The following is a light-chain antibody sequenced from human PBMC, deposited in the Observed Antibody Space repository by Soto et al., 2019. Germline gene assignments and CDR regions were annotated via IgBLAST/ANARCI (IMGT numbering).Light chain of an antibody. CDR3: QSYDSSNLV. V-gene: IGLV6-57*01. J-gene: IGLJ3*02. CDR1: SCSIASNY. Sequence: NFMLTQPPSVSESPGKTVTISCTRSSCSIASNYVRWYQQRPGSSPTTVIYEDNQRPSGVPDRFSGSIDSSSNSASLTIFGLKTEDEADYYCQSYDSSNLVFGGGTKLTVL. CDR2: EDN.